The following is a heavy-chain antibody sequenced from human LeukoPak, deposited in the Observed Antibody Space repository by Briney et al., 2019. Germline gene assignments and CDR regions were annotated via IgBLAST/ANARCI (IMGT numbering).Heavy chain of an antibody. CDR1: GYTFTSYY. CDR2: VNPSGGST. V-gene: IGHV1-46*01. Sequence: ASVKVSCKASGYTFTSYYMHWVRQAPGQGLEWMGIVNPSGGSTSYAQKFQGRVTMTRDTSTSTVYMELSSLRSEDTAVYYCARAWPSYGMDVWGQGTTVTVSS. CDR3: ARAWPSYGMDV. J-gene: IGHJ6*02.